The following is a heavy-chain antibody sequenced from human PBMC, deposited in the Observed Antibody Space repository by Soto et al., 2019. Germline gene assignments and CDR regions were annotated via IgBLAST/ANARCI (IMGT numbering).Heavy chain of an antibody. D-gene: IGHD3-3*01. J-gene: IGHJ4*02. CDR2: ISGSGASP. CDR1: GFTFSTYT. CDR3: VRDHYTMSDFWSAFSSG. Sequence: GSLRLSCAASGFTFSTYTMSWVRRAPGKGLEWVSAISGSGASPSYAHSVQGRVTISRDNPKSTLSLRMKNLRAEDTAIYYCVRDHYTMSDFWSAFSSGWGQGAQVTVSS. V-gene: IGHV3-23*01.